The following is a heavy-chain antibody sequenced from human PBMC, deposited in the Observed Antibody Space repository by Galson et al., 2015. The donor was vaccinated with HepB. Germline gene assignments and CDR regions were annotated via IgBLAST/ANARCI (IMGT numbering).Heavy chain of an antibody. CDR3: ARDQGYQLLPYNWFDP. D-gene: IGHD2-2*01. V-gene: IGHV7-4-1*02. J-gene: IGHJ5*02. CDR1: GYTFTSYA. CDR2: INTNTGNP. Sequence: SVKASCKASGYTFTSYAMNWVRQAPGQGLEWMGWINTNTGNPTYAQGFTGRFVFSLDTSVSTAYLQISSLKAEDTAVYYCARDQGYQLLPYNWFDPWGQGTLVTVSS.